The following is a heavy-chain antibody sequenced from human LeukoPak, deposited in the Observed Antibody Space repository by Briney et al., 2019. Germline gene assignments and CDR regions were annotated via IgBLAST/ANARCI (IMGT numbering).Heavy chain of an antibody. D-gene: IGHD6-19*01. CDR2: ISGSGGST. CDR3: AKPDDAVAGGYPDY. CDR1: GFTFSSYA. Sequence: PGGSLRLSCAASGFTFSSYAMSWVRQAPGKGLEWVSAISGSGGSTYYADSVKGRFTVSRDNSKNTLYLQMNSLRAEDTAVYYCAKPDDAVAGGYPDYWGQGTLVTVSS. V-gene: IGHV3-23*01. J-gene: IGHJ4*02.